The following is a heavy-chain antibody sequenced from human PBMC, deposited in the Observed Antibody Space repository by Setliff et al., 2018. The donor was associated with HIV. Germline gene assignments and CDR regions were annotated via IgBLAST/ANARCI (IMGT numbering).Heavy chain of an antibody. J-gene: IGHJ4*02. D-gene: IGHD2-2*01. CDR1: GFTFSSYE. V-gene: IGHV3-48*03. CDR2: ISSSDNTI. Sequence: GGYLRLSCAASGFTFSSYEMNWVRQAPGKGLEWVSYISSSDNTIHYADSVRGRFTISRDNAKNSLYLQMNSLRAEDTAVYYCARGEPTILIETAAFFDHWGQGTLVTVSS. CDR3: ARGEPTILIETAAFFDH.